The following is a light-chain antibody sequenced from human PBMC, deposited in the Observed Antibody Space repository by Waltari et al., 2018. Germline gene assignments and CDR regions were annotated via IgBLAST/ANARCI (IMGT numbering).Light chain of an antibody. Sequence: DIQMTQSPSSLSASVGARVTVTCRASQGINKELGWYQQKPGKAPTLLIYGASSLQTGVSSRFSGSGSGTDFTLTISNLQPEDVATYYCQQDDTTPWTFGQGTKVEIK. J-gene: IGKJ1*01. CDR2: GAS. CDR1: QGINKE. CDR3: QQDDTTPWT. V-gene: IGKV1-27*01.